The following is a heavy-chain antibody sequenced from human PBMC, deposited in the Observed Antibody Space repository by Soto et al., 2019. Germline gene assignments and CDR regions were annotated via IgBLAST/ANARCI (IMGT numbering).Heavy chain of an antibody. CDR2: IIPIFGTA. D-gene: IGHD5-12*01. J-gene: IGHJ2*01. V-gene: IGHV1-69*12. CDR3: ARGNHRWLQLWYFDL. CDR1: GGTFSSYT. Sequence: QVQLVQSGAEVKKPGSSVTVSCKASGGTFSSYTISWVRQAPGQGLEWMGGIIPIFGTANYAQKFQGRVTITADESTSTAYIELSSLRSEHTAVYYCARGNHRWLQLWYFDLWGRGTLVTVSS.